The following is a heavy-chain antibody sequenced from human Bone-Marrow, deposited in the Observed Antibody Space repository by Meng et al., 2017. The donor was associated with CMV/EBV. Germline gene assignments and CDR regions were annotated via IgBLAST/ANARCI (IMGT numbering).Heavy chain of an antibody. Sequence: ASVKVSCKASGDTFTSYYMHWVRQAPGQGLEWMGIINPSGGSTSYAQKFQGRVTMTRDTSTSTFYMELSSLRSEVTAVYYCARDAPMVVDLKFDYWGQGTLVTVSS. J-gene: IGHJ4*02. CDR3: ARDAPMVVDLKFDY. CDR2: INPSGGST. V-gene: IGHV1-46*01. D-gene: IGHD2-15*01. CDR1: GDTFTSYY.